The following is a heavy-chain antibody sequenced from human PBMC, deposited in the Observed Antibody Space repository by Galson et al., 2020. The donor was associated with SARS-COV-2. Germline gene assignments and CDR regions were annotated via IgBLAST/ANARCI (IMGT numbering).Heavy chain of an antibody. CDR3: ARDRDGSFSIDF. V-gene: IGHV4-4*07. Sequence: SQTLSLTCTVSGGSINRYYWSWIRQPAGKGLEWIGRIYNTGTTNYNASFKSRVTMSLDTSKNQFSLKLTSVTAADTAVYYCARDRDGSFSIDFWGQGTLVTVTS. J-gene: IGHJ4*02. CDR1: GGSINRYY. CDR2: IYNTGTT. D-gene: IGHD1-26*01.